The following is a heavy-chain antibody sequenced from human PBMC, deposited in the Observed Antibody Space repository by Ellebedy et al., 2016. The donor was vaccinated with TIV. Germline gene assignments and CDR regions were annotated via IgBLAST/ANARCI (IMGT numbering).Heavy chain of an antibody. CDR1: GDSINRYY. Sequence: MPSETLSLTCNVSGDSINRYYWTWIRQAPGKGLEWIGYIYHSGSTNYSPSLENRVTISVDTSKNQFSLRLNSVTAADTAVYYCARFTPLGIDSWGQGTLVTVSS. D-gene: IGHD3-16*01. CDR3: ARFTPLGIDS. V-gene: IGHV4-4*08. J-gene: IGHJ4*02. CDR2: IYHSGST.